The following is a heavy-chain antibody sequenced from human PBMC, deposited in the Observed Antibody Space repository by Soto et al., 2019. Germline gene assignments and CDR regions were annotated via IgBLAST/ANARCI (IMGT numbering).Heavy chain of an antibody. Sequence: PSETLSLTCTDSGGSISSYYWSWIRQPPGKGLEWIGYIYYSGSTNYNPSLKSRVTISVDTSKNQFSLKLSSVTAADTAVYYCARGSMTMIVSDWGQGTLVTVSS. V-gene: IGHV4-59*01. CDR1: GGSISSYY. J-gene: IGHJ4*02. D-gene: IGHD3-22*01. CDR2: IYYSGST. CDR3: ARGSMTMIVSD.